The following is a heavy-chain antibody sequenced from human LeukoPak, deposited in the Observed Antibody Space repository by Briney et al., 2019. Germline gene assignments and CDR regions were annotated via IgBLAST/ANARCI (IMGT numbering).Heavy chain of an antibody. CDR3: ARQHSYYDILTGQNYYYMDV. J-gene: IGHJ6*03. CDR2: IYTSGST. CDR1: GDSFSLYY. V-gene: IGHV4-4*07. D-gene: IGHD3-9*01. Sequence: SETLSPTCTVSGDSFSLYYWSWIRQPAGKGLEWIGRIYTSGSTNYNPSLKSRVTISVDTSKNQFSLKLSSVTAADTAVYYCARQHSYYDILTGQNYYYMDVWGKGTTVTISS.